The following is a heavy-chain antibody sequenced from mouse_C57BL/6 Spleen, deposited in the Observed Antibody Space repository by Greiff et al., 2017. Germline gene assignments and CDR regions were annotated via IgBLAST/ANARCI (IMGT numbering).Heavy chain of an antibody. Sequence: QVQLQQSGAELVRPGASVTLSCKASGYTFTDYYINWVKQRPGQGLEWIARIYPGSGNTYYNEKFKGKATLTAEKSSSTAYMQLSSLTSEDSAVYFCARLDITTSWYFDVWGTGTTVTVSS. J-gene: IGHJ1*03. CDR2: IYPGSGNT. CDR3: ARLDITTSWYFDV. V-gene: IGHV1-76*01. CDR1: GYTFTDYY. D-gene: IGHD1-2*01.